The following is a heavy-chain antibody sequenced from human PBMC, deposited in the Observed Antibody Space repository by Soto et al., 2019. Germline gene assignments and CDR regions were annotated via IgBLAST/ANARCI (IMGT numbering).Heavy chain of an antibody. J-gene: IGHJ6*02. CDR1: GGTFSSYA. CDR2: SIPICGTA. V-gene: IGHV1-69*01. Sequence: QVQLVQSGAEVKKPGPSVQVSCKASGGTFSSYAISWVRQAPGQGLEWMGGSIPICGTANYAQKFQGRVTITADESTSTAYMELSSLRSEATAVYYCARGNDYGGHYYYGMDVWGQGTTVTVSS. CDR3: ARGNDYGGHYYYGMDV. D-gene: IGHD5-12*01.